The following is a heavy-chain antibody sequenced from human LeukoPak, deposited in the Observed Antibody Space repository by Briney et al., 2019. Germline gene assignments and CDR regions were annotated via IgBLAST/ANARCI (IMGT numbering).Heavy chain of an antibody. CDR1: GDSISSGGYY. D-gene: IGHD5-12*01. Sequence: SQTLSLTCTVSGDSISSGGYYWSWIRQHPGRGLEWIGYIYYSGSTYYNPSLTSRVTISVDTSKNQFSLKLSSVTAADTAVYYCARTRGYSGYEDFDYWGQGTLVTVSS. V-gene: IGHV4-31*03. CDR2: IYYSGST. J-gene: IGHJ4*02. CDR3: ARTRGYSGYEDFDY.